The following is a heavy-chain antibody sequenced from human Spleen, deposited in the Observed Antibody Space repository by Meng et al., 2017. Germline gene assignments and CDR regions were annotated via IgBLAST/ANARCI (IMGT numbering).Heavy chain of an antibody. Sequence: QGQLVQSGAEVKKPGPSVKFSCKASGYTFPDYWLHWVRRAPGQGLEWMGRINPKSGDTHYAQRFQGRVTMTGDTSISTAYMELSGLRSDDTAMYYCARDEDISAAGKLFGDYWGQGTLVTVSS. CDR3: ARDEDISAAGKLFGDY. CDR1: GYTFPDYW. CDR2: INPKSGDT. V-gene: IGHV1-2*06. D-gene: IGHD6-13*01. J-gene: IGHJ4*02.